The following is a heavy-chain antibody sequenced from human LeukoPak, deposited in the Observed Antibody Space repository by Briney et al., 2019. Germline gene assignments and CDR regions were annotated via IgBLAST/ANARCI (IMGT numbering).Heavy chain of an antibody. Sequence: GGSLRLSCAASGFTFDDYGMSWVRQAPGKGLEWVSGINWNGGSTGYADSVKGRFTISRDNAKNSLYLQMNSLRAEDTAVYYCARADSSIATRLSRSSIFNYYYYMDVWGKGTTVTVSS. V-gene: IGHV3-20*04. CDR3: ARADSSIATRLSRSSIFNYYYYMDV. J-gene: IGHJ6*03. CDR1: GFTFDDYG. D-gene: IGHD6-6*01. CDR2: INWNGGST.